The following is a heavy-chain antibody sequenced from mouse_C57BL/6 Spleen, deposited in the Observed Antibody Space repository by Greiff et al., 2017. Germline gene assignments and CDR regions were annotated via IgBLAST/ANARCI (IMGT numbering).Heavy chain of an antibody. Sequence: VQLQQPGAELVMPGASVKLSCKASGYTFTSYWMHWVKQRPGQGLEWIGEIDPSDSYTNYNQKFKGKSTLTVDKSSSTAYMQLSSLTSEDSAVYYCERGDYGSSLYYAMDYWGQGTSVTVSA. D-gene: IGHD1-1*01. V-gene: IGHV1-69*01. CDR1: GYTFTSYW. CDR3: ERGDYGSSLYYAMDY. CDR2: IDPSDSYT. J-gene: IGHJ4*01.